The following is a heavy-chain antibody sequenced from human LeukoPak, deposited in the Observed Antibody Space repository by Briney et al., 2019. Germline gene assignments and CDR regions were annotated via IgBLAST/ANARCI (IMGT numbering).Heavy chain of an antibody. CDR3: AKDLRVRYNRNQNRYY. V-gene: IGHV3-23*01. D-gene: IGHD1-14*01. J-gene: IGHJ4*02. CDR1: GFTFSSYA. CDR2: ISGSGGST. Sequence: GGSLRLSFAASGFTFSSYAMSWVRQAPGKGLEWVSAISGSGGSTYYADSVKGRFTISRDNSKNTLYLQMNSLRAEDTAVYYCAKDLRVRYNRNQNRYYWGQGTLVTVSS.